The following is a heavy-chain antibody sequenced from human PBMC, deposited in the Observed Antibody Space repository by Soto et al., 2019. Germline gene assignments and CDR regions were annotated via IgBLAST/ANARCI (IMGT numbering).Heavy chain of an antibody. D-gene: IGHD6-19*01. V-gene: IGHV3-20*04. CDR2: INWNGGST. J-gene: IGHJ4*02. Sequence: EVPLVESGGGVVRPGGSLRLSCAASGFTFDDYGMSWVRQAPGKGLEWVSGINWNGGSTGYADSVKGRFTISRDNAQNSLYLQMNSLRAEDTALYYCARLYSSGWYGPGRYWGQGTLVTVSS. CDR3: ARLYSSGWYGPGRY. CDR1: GFTFDDYG.